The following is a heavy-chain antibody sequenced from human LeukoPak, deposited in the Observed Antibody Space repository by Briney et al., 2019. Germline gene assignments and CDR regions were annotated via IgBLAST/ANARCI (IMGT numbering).Heavy chain of an antibody. J-gene: IGHJ4*02. CDR2: INTDGSST. CDR1: GFTFSSYG. V-gene: IGHV3-74*01. CDR3: ARAVDTAIFDY. Sequence: GGSLILPCAASGFTFSSYGMHWVRQAPGEGLVWVSLINTDGSSTTYAASVKGRFTISRDNAKSTLYLQMNSLRAEETAMYYSARAVDTAIFDYWGQGTLVTASS. D-gene: IGHD5-18*01.